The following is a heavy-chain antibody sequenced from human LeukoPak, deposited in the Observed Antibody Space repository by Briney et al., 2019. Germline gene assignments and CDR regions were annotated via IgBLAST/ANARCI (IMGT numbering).Heavy chain of an antibody. J-gene: IGHJ4*02. Sequence: PRGSLRLSCTASGFTFSSYEMNWVRQAPGKGLGWISYISKSGGPIYYADSVQGRLTISRENAKNSLYMQMNSLRAEDTAIYYCATVARDYYLWSDPIETFYFDSWGQGTLVTVSS. D-gene: IGHD3-3*01. V-gene: IGHV3-48*03. CDR1: GFTFSSYE. CDR3: ATVARDYYLWSDPIETFYFDS. CDR2: ISKSGGPI.